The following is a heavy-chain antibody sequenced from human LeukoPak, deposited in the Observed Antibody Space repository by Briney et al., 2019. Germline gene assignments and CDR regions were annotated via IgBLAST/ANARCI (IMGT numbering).Heavy chain of an antibody. CDR2: IRSKANSYAT. CDR3: TSSPEVEYFQH. CDR1: GFTFSASA. Sequence: TGGSLKLSCAASGFTFSASAMHWVRQASGKGLEWVGRIRSKANSYATAYAASVKGRFTISRDDSKNTAFQQMNSLKTEDTAVYYCTSSPEVEYFQHWGQGTLVTVSS. V-gene: IGHV3-73*01. J-gene: IGHJ1*01.